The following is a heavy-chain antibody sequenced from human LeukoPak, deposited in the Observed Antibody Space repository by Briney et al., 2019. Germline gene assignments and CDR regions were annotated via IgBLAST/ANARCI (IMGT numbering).Heavy chain of an antibody. D-gene: IGHD3-10*01. J-gene: IGHJ4*02. V-gene: IGHV3-74*03. CDR3: ARGFRGPDY. CDR1: GFTFNNFW. Sequence: GGSLRLSCAASGFTFNNFWIHWVRQAPGKGLVWVSRINNDGSNEMYADSVKGRFTISRDNAKNTLYLQMNSLRDDDTAVYYCARGFRGPDYWGQGTLVTVSS. CDR2: INNDGSNE.